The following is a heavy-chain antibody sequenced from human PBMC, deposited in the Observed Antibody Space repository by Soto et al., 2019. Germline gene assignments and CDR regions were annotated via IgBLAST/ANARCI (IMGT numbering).Heavy chain of an antibody. D-gene: IGHD3-10*01. CDR2: ISGSGGST. CDR1: GFTFSSYA. J-gene: IGHJ5*02. V-gene: IGHV3-23*01. Sequence: GGSLRLSCAASGFTFSSYAMSWVRQAPGKGLEWVSAISGSGGSTYYADSVKGRFTISRDNSKNTLYLQMNSLRAEDTAVYYCAKDSIRVRGVINFVSPPWFDPWGQGTLVTVSS. CDR3: AKDSIRVRGVINFVSPPWFDP.